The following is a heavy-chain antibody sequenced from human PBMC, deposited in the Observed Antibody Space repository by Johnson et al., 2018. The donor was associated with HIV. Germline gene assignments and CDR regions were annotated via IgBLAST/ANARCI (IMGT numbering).Heavy chain of an antibody. CDR2: ISYDGSNK. CDR1: GFTFSSYA. Sequence: QVQLVESGGGVVQPGRSLRLSCAASGFTFSSYAMHWVRQAPGKGLEWVAVISYDGSNKYYADSVKGRFTISRDNSKNTLYLQMNSLRDVDTAVYYCARDPGGSLGAFDIWGQGTIVTVSS. J-gene: IGHJ3*02. V-gene: IGHV3-30-3*01. CDR3: ARDPGGSLGAFDI. D-gene: IGHD1-26*01.